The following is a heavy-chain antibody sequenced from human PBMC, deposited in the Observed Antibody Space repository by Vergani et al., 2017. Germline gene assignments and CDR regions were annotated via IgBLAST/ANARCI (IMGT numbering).Heavy chain of an antibody. J-gene: IGHJ4*02. CDR2: IKQDGSEK. V-gene: IGHV3-7*01. Sequence: EVQLVESGGGLVQPGGSLRLSCAASGFTFSSYWMSWVRQAPGKGLEWVANIKQDGSEKYYVDSVKGRFTISRDNAKNSLYLQMNSLRAEDTAVYYCAKEWVTICGGDCYYDYWGQGTLVTVSS. CDR3: AKEWVTICGGDCYYDY. CDR1: GFTFSSYW. D-gene: IGHD2-21*02.